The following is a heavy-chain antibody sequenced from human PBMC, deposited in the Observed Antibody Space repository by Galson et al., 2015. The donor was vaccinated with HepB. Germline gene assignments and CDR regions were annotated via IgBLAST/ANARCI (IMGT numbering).Heavy chain of an antibody. CDR2: ISASTIYT. Sequence: SLRLSCAASGFTFSDYYMSWIRQAPGKGLEWLSYISASTIYTNCADSVKGRFTVSRDNAKNSLNLQMNSLRAEDTAVYYCARVADADYGDHTHFDSWGQGTLVTVSS. D-gene: IGHD4-17*01. V-gene: IGHV3-11*06. J-gene: IGHJ4*02. CDR1: GFTFSDYY. CDR3: ARVADADYGDHTHFDS.